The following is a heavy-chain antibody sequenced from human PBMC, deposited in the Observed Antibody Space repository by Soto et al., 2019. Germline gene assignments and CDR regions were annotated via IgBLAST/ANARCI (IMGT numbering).Heavy chain of an antibody. J-gene: IGHJ4*01. CDR1: VVPATSVGFY. Sequence: QVQLQESGPGLVKPSQTLSPTCTSPVVPATSVGFYWNCLGHPPGKAREWIGYIYYRGGTYYNPSLQSRVSISLDTSKNQCSLKLSFVTVADTAVYYGAPLRGDYRFDSWGHGTLVTVSS. D-gene: IGHD4-17*01. CDR2: IYYRGGT. V-gene: IGHV4-31*03. CDR3: APLRGDYRFDS.